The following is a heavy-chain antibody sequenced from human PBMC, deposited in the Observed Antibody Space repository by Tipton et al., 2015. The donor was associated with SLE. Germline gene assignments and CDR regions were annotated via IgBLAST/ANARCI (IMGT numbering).Heavy chain of an antibody. Sequence: GLVKPSQTLSLTCAVYGESFNGYFWTWIRQPPGKGLEWIAEIIHSGVTNYNPSLRSRVTMSVDTSKNHFSLKLNSVTAADTAVYYCARVPERASHYFDYRGQGTLVTVSS. CDR2: IIHSGVT. D-gene: IGHD1-14*01. CDR1: GESFNGYF. J-gene: IGHJ4*02. CDR3: ARVPERASHYFDY. V-gene: IGHV4-34*12.